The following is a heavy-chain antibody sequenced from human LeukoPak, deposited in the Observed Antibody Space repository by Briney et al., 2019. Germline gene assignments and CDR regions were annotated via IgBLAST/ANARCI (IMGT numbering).Heavy chain of an antibody. V-gene: IGHV3-30*02. D-gene: IGHD3-9*01. CDR1: GFTFSSYR. CDR2: IRYDGSNK. J-gene: IGHJ4*02. CDR3: AKDYDDKFDY. Sequence: PGGSLRLSCAASGFTFSSYRMHWVRQAPGKGLEWVAFIRYDGSNKYYADSVKGRFTISRDNSQNTLYLQMNSLRAEDTALYYCAKDYDDKFDYWGQGTLVTVSS.